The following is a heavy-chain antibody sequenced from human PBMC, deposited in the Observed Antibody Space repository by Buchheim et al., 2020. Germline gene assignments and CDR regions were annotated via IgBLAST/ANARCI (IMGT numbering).Heavy chain of an antibody. CDR3: ARGTIAARRDRGLDY. J-gene: IGHJ4*02. CDR2: INHSGST. V-gene: IGHV4-34*01. D-gene: IGHD6-6*01. CDR1: GGSFSGYY. Sequence: QVQLQQWGAGLLKPSETLSLTCAVYGGSFSGYYWSWIRQPPGKGLEWIGEINHSGSTNYNPSLKSRVTISVDTSKNQFSLKLSSVTAADTAVYSCARGTIAARRDRGLDYWGQGTL.